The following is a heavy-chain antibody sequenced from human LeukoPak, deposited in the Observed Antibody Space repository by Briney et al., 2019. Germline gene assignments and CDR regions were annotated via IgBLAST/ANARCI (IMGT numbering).Heavy chain of an antibody. D-gene: IGHD3-10*01. CDR2: IYYSGST. J-gene: IGHJ4*02. V-gene: IGHV4-39*01. CDR1: GGSFSSSSYY. CDR3: ARNKGSGSDYNSPFIVFDW. Sequence: SDTLSLTCTVSGGSFSSSSYYWGWIRQPPGKGLEWIGSIYYSGSTYYNLSLKRRVTISVDTSKNQFSLRLSSVTAAHTAVYYCARNKGSGSDYNSPFIVFDWWGQGTLVTVSS.